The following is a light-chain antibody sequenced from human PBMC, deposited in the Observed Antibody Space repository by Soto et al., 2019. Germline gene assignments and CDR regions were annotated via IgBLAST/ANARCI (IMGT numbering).Light chain of an antibody. CDR2: AAS. V-gene: IGKV1-39*01. CDR1: QSISSY. Sequence: DIQMTHSPSSLSASLGDRVTITCRASQSISSYLNWYQQKPGKAPKLLIYAASSLQSGVPSRFSGSGSGTDFTLTISSLQPEDFATYYCQQYYSYPTWTFGQGTKVDIK. CDR3: QQYYSYPTWT. J-gene: IGKJ1*01.